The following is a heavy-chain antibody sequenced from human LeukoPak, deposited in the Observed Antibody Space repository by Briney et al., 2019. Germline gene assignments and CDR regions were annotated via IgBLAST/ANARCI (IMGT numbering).Heavy chain of an antibody. J-gene: IGHJ4*02. CDR3: ARDHGIAVAGLLDY. CDR1: GYTFTSYG. V-gene: IGHV1-18*01. Sequence: ASVKVSCKASGYTFTSYGISWVRQAPGQGLEWMGWISAYNGNTNYAKKLQGRVTMTTDTSTSTAYMELRSLRSDDTAVYYCARDHGIAVAGLLDYWGQGTLVTVSS. CDR2: ISAYNGNT. D-gene: IGHD6-19*01.